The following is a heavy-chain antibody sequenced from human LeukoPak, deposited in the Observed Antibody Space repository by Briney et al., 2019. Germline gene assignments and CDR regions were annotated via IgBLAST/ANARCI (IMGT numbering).Heavy chain of an antibody. V-gene: IGHV1-3*03. J-gene: IGHJ4*02. CDR2: INGDNGNT. D-gene: IGHD6-19*01. Sequence: GASVKVSCKTSGYTFTSYAMHWVRQAPGQRLEWMGCINGDNGNTQYSQKFQGRVTITRDTSASTAYMELSSLTSEDMAVYYCARESGAVAGTLGYWGQGSLVTVSS. CDR1: GYTFTSYA. CDR3: ARESGAVAGTLGY.